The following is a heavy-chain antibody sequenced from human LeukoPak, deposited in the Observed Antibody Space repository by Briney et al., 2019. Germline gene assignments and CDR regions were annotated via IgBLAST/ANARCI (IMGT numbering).Heavy chain of an antibody. Sequence: SETLSLTCTVSGGPISSYYWSWIRQPPGKGLEWIGYIYYSGSTNYNPSLKSRVTISVDTSKNQFSLKLSSVTAADTAVYYCARPGWFDPWGQGTLVTVSS. D-gene: IGHD3-10*01. J-gene: IGHJ5*02. V-gene: IGHV4-59*08. CDR3: ARPGWFDP. CDR2: IYYSGST. CDR1: GGPISSYY.